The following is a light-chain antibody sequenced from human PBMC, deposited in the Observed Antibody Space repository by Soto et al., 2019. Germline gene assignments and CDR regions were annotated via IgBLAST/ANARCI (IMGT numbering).Light chain of an antibody. Sequence: QSVLTQPPSASGSPGQSITISCTGTSSDVGAYKHVSWYQQHPGKAPKLIIYDVSGRPSGVPDRFSGSKSGNTASLTVSRLQAEDEADYYCCSYAGRTNFLLFGGGTKLT. CDR1: SSDVGAYKH. V-gene: IGLV2-8*01. J-gene: IGLJ2*01. CDR2: DVS. CDR3: CSYAGRTNFLL.